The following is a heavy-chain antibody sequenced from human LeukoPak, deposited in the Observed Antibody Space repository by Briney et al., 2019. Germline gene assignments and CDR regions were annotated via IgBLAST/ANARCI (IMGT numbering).Heavy chain of an antibody. CDR3: ARAEDIYRRLDL. CDR2: INYSWST. Sequence: SETLSLTCTVSGGPISSGSYYWGWIRRPPGKGLEWIGSINYSWSTYYNPSLKSRVTISVDTSKNQFSLKLSSVTAADTAVYYCARAEDIYRRLDLWGQGTMVTVSS. V-gene: IGHV4-39*01. J-gene: IGHJ3*01. D-gene: IGHD3-9*01. CDR1: GGPISSGSYY.